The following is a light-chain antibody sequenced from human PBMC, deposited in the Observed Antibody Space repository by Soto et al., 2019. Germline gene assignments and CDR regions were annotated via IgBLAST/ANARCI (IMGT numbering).Light chain of an antibody. Sequence: QPVLTQPPSASGTPGQRVTISCSGSSPNIGSNTVNWYQQLPGTAPKLLIYRNNQRPSGGPDRFSGSKSGTSAALAISGLQSGDEADYYCAAWDDSLNGLVFGGGTKLTVL. CDR3: AAWDDSLNGLV. CDR2: RNN. V-gene: IGLV1-44*01. CDR1: SPNIGSNT. J-gene: IGLJ2*01.